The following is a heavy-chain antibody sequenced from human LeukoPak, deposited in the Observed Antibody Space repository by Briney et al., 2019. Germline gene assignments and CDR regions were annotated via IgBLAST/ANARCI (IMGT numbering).Heavy chain of an antibody. J-gene: IGHJ6*03. D-gene: IGHD3-10*01. V-gene: IGHV4-59*08. Sequence: SETLSLTCTVSGGSISIYYWSWIRQPPGKGLEWIGYIYYSGSTNYNPSLKSQVTISVDTSKNQFSLKLSSVTAADTAVYYCARVRYYYYYYMDVWGKGTTVTVSS. CDR1: GGSISIYY. CDR2: IYYSGST. CDR3: ARVRYYYYYYMDV.